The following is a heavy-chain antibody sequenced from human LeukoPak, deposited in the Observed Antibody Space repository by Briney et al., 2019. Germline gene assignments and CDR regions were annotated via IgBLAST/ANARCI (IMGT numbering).Heavy chain of an antibody. CDR2: VIPIFGTA. Sequence: SVKVSCKASGGTFSSYAISWVRQAPGQGLEWMGRVIPIFGTANYAQKFQGRVTITTDESTSTAYMELSSLRSEDTAVYYCARAGGYDSSGYYYYYFDYWGQGTLVTVSS. D-gene: IGHD3-22*01. CDR1: GGTFSSYA. V-gene: IGHV1-69*05. CDR3: ARAGGYDSSGYYYYYFDY. J-gene: IGHJ4*02.